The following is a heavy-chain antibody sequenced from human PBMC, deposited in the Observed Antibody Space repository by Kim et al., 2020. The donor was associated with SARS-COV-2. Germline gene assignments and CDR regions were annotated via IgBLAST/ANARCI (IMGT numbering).Heavy chain of an antibody. Sequence: YYADPVKGRFTISRDNSKNTLYLQMNSLRAEDTAVYYCARDLGFSSDGSGYWGQGTLVTVSS. D-gene: IGHD6-19*01. J-gene: IGHJ4*02. CDR3: ARDLGFSSDGSGY. V-gene: IGHV3-33*01.